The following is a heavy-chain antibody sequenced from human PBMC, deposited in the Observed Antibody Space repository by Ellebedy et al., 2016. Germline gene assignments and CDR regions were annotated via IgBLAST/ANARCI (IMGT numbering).Heavy chain of an antibody. CDR3: ARAKVAYCGGDCYSPGY. CDR1: GFTFSSYG. V-gene: IGHV3-33*01. CDR2: IWYDGSNK. D-gene: IGHD2-21*02. J-gene: IGHJ4*02. Sequence: GGSLRLSCAASGFTFSSYGMHWVRQAPGKGLEWVAVIWYDGSNKYYADSVKGRFTISRDNSKNTLYLRMNSLRAEDTAVYYCARAKVAYCGGDCYSPGYWGQGTLVTVSS.